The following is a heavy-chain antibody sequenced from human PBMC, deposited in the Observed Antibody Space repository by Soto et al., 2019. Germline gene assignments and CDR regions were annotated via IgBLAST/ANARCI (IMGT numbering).Heavy chain of an antibody. J-gene: IGHJ3*02. CDR2: INPNSGGT. V-gene: IGHV1-2*04. CDR3: ARASPYYYDSSGSSAGGAFDI. D-gene: IGHD3-22*01. CDR1: GYTFTGYY. Sequence: ASVKVSCKASGYTFTGYYMHWVRQAPGQGLEWMGWINPNSGGTNYAQKFQGWVTMTRDTSISTAYMELSRLRSDDTAVYYCARASPYYYDSSGSSAGGAFDIWGQGTMVTVSS.